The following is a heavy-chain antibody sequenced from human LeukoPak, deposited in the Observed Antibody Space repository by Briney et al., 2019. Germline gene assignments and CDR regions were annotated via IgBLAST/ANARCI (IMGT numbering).Heavy chain of an antibody. D-gene: IGHD3-10*01. CDR2: ISAYNGNT. CDR1: GYTFTSYG. J-gene: IGHJ6*02. V-gene: IGHV1-18*01. CDR3: ARDPGITMVRGAPPYYYYGMDV. Sequence: ASVKVSCKASGYTFTSYGISWVRQAPGQGLEWMGWISAYNGNTNYAQKLQGRVTMTTDTSTSTAYMELRSLRSDDTAVYYCARDPGITMVRGAPPYYYYGMDVWGQGTTVTVSS.